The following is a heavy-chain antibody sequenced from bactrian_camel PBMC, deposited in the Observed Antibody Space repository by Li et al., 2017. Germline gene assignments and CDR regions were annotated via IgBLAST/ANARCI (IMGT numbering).Heavy chain of an antibody. Sequence: QLVESGGGSVQAGGSLTLSCVASEYTRDYCMGWSRQAPGKEREGVAFFNSGGTGTYYTDSVKGRFTIVQDAAQNTVYLQMDDLKPEDTAMYYCAYDLPRYCALKVVTTRTRKYGQGTQVTVSS. CDR2: FNSGGTGT. D-gene: IGHD5*01. CDR1: EYTRDYC. J-gene: IGHJ6*01. V-gene: IGHV3S1*01.